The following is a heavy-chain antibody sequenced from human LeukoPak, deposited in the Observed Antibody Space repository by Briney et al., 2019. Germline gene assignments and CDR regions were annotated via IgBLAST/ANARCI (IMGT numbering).Heavy chain of an antibody. CDR1: GFIFNNYD. CDR3: ARDRLNRAYCGNDCYSAAFDY. D-gene: IGHD2-21*02. Sequence: PGGSLRLSCATSGFIFNNYDPHWVRQAPGKGLEWLATISQDGKRQFYTDSVKGRFTISRDDSRNTLYLQMNSLRPEDTAVYYCARDRLNRAYCGNDCYSAAFDYWGQGTLVTVSS. CDR2: ISQDGKRQ. V-gene: IGHV3-30*03. J-gene: IGHJ4*02.